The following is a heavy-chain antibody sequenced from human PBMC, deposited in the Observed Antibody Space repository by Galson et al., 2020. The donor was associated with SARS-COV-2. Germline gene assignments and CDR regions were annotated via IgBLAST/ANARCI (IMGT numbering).Heavy chain of an antibody. CDR3: ARAGVDYHMLASFDY. D-gene: IGHD3-9*01. V-gene: IGHV3-30*03. Sequence: GESLKISCVASGFSFSTYGMHWVRQAPGKGLEWVAFISDDGTNKYFADSVKGRFTISRDNSKNTLYLQMNSLRPEDTAMYYCARAGVDYHMLASFDYWGQGALVTVSS. CDR2: ISDDGTNK. J-gene: IGHJ4*02. CDR1: GFSFSTYG.